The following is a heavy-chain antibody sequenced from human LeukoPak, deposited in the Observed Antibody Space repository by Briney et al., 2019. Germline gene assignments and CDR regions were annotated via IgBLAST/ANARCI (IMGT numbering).Heavy chain of an antibody. V-gene: IGHV4-34*01. J-gene: IGHJ4*02. Sequence: GSLRLSCAVYGGSFSGYYWTWIRQPPGKGLEWIGEINHSGSTNYNPSLKSRVTISVDTSKNQFSLILTSVTAADTAVYYCARGGRGWYSDYWGQGTLVTVSS. CDR1: GGSFSGYY. CDR2: INHSGST. CDR3: ARGGRGWYSDY. D-gene: IGHD6-19*01.